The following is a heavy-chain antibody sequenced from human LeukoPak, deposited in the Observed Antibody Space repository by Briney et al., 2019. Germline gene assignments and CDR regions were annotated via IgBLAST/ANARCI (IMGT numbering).Heavy chain of an antibody. D-gene: IGHD1-26*01. CDR3: ARGTWEVRFDY. CDR1: GGAFSGCY. CDR2: INQSGGT. J-gene: IGHJ4*02. V-gene: IGHV4-34*01. Sequence: LETLALPCAVPGGAFSGCYWRWVRQPPREGLEWIGEINQSGGTNYNPSLESRVTISVDTSKNQFSLNLSSVTAAYTAVYYCARGTWEVRFDYWGQGALVTVAS.